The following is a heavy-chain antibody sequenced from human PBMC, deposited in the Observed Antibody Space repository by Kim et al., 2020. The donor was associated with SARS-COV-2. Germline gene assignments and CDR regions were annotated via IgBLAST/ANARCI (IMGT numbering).Heavy chain of an antibody. CDR1: GFTFSSYA. CDR2: ISGSGGST. Sequence: GGSLRLSCAASGFTFSSYAMSWVRQAPGKGLEWVSAISGSGGSTYYADSVKGRFTISRDNSKNTLYLQMNSLRAEDTAVYYCAKDLSTMIVEAGAFDIWGQGTMVTVSS. CDR3: AKDLSTMIVEAGAFDI. D-gene: IGHD3-22*01. V-gene: IGHV3-23*01. J-gene: IGHJ3*02.